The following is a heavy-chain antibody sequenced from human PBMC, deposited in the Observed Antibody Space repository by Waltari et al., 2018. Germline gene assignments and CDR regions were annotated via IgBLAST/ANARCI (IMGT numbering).Heavy chain of an antibody. Sequence: EVQLVESGGGLVQPGGSLRLSCAASVFSLSDYGMNWVRQAPGEGLAWLSFISSSGPTIHYADSVKGRFTVSRDNTKNSLSLQMNSLRAEDTAVYYCARVWGVTTSDFWGQGTLVTVSS. CDR1: VFSLSDYG. CDR2: ISSSGPTI. V-gene: IGHV3-48*03. D-gene: IGHD4-17*01. CDR3: ARVWGVTTSDF. J-gene: IGHJ4*02.